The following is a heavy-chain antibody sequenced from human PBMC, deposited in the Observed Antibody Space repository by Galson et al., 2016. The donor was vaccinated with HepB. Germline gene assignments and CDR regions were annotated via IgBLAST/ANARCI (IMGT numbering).Heavy chain of an antibody. Sequence: SLTCTVSGASIRSRSFYWGWLRRPPGKGLAWIGSVYYDGRTSYNPSLQNRVTLSIDTSKNQFSLRLRSVTAADTSVYYCARLLGYDSSDIWGQGTLVIVSS. CDR1: GASIRSRSFY. V-gene: IGHV4-39*01. D-gene: IGHD3-22*01. CDR2: VYYDGRT. CDR3: ARLLGYDSSDI. J-gene: IGHJ4*02.